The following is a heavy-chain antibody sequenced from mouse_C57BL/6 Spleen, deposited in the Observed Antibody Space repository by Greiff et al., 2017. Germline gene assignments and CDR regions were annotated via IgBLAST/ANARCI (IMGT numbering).Heavy chain of an antibody. CDR3: ARGRDGYYTY. Sequence: EVKLMESGPELVKPGASVKIPCKASGYTFTDYNMDWVKQSHGKSLEWIGDINPNNGGTIYNQKFKGKATLTVDKSSSTAYMELRSLTSEDTAVYYCARGRDGYYTYWGQGTLVTVSA. CDR1: GYTFTDYN. V-gene: IGHV1-18*01. CDR2: INPNNGGT. D-gene: IGHD2-3*01. J-gene: IGHJ3*01.